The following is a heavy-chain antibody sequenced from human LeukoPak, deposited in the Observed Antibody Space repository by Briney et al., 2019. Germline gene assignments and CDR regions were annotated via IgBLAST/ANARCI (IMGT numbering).Heavy chain of an antibody. V-gene: IGHV3-7*01. CDR2: TKPDGTA. CDR1: GFTFRNYW. J-gene: IGHJ4*02. Sequence: GGSLRLSCAASGFTFRNYWMGWVRQAPGKGLEWVANTKPDGTAEYAGSVRGRFTTSRDDANNFLYLQMNSLRGEDTAVYYCARDGGLHTNFDYWGQGTLVTVSS. CDR3: ARDGGLHTNFDY. D-gene: IGHD2-15*01.